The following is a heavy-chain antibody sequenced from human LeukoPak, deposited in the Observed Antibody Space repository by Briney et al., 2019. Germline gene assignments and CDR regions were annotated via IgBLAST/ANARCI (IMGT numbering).Heavy chain of an antibody. Sequence: PGRSLRLSCAASGFTFSSYGMHWVRQAPGKGLEWVAVTSYDGGNKNYADSVKGRFTISRDNSKNTLFLQMNSLRAEDTAVYYCAKGAREWLLLNEFDYWGQGTLVTVSS. CDR2: TSYDGGNK. D-gene: IGHD3-22*01. CDR3: AKGAREWLLLNEFDY. CDR1: GFTFSSYG. J-gene: IGHJ4*02. V-gene: IGHV3-30*18.